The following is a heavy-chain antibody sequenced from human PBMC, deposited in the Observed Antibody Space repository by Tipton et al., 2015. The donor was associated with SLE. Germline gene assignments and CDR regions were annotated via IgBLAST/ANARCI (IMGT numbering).Heavy chain of an antibody. CDR3: AGGGVATMGGYAFEI. D-gene: IGHD5-12*01. J-gene: IGHJ3*02. CDR1: GFTFSNFG. CDR2: IRSSSSDT. V-gene: IGHV3-23*01. Sequence: SLRLSCVASGFTFSNFGMSLVRQAPGKGLEWVSDIRSSSSDTYYADSVKGRFTISRDNSKNTVYLQMDNLSAEDTAFYYCAGGGVATMGGYAFEIWGQGTMVTVSS.